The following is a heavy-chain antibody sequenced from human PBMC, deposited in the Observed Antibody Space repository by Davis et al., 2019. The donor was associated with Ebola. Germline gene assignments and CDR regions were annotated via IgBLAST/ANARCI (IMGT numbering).Heavy chain of an antibody. J-gene: IGHJ6*02. CDR3: ARIPFLARRDYYYYYGMDV. D-gene: IGHD6-6*01. Sequence: GESLKISCAASGFTFSSYGMHWVRQAPGKGLEWVAVIWYDGSNKYYADSVNGRFTISRDNSKNTLYLQMNSLRAEDTAVYYCARIPFLARRDYYYYYGMDVWGQGTTVTVSS. CDR2: IWYDGSNK. CDR1: GFTFSSYG. V-gene: IGHV3-33*01.